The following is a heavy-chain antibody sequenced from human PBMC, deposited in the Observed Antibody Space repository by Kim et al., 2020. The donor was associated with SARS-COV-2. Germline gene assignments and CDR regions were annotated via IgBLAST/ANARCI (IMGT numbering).Heavy chain of an antibody. V-gene: IGHV1-2*02. J-gene: IGHJ4*02. Sequence: ASVKVSCKSSGYTFTDYYIHWVRQAPGQGLEWMGWINPNSGGTKYVQNFQDRITMTRDTSISTAYMDLSRLTSDDAAVYYCARGLGHCNGGSCSSWGQGTLVTVSS. CDR1: GYTFTDYY. CDR2: INPNSGGT. D-gene: IGHD2-15*01. CDR3: ARGLGHCNGGSCSS.